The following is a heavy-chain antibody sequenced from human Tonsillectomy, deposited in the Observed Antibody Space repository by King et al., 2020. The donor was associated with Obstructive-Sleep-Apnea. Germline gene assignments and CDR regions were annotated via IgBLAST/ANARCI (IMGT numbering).Heavy chain of an antibody. CDR1: GFTFSSYG. CDR2: ISHDGNEK. J-gene: IGHJ4*02. D-gene: IGHD3-22*01. CDR3: AKGYESSAYYYSAY. Sequence: VQLVESGGGVVQPGRSLRLSCAASGFTFSSYGMHWVRQAPGKGLEWVEVISHDGNEKYYPDSVKGRFTISSDNSKNTLYLQMNSLRAEDTAVYYCAKGYESSAYYYSAYWGQGTLVTVSS. V-gene: IGHV3-30*18.